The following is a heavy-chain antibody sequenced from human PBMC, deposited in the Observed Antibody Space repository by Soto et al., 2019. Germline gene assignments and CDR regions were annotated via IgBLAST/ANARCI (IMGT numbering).Heavy chain of an antibody. D-gene: IGHD1-26*01. CDR1: GYTFTSYA. CDR2: INAGNGNT. V-gene: IGHV1-3*01. J-gene: IGHJ5*02. CDR3: ARDGIVGATTYLNWFDP. Sequence: GASVKVSCKASGYTFTSYAMHWVRQAPGQRLEWMGWINAGNGNTKYSQKFHGRVTITRDTSASTAYMELSGLRSEDTAVYYCARDGIVGATTYLNWFDPWGQGTLVTVSS.